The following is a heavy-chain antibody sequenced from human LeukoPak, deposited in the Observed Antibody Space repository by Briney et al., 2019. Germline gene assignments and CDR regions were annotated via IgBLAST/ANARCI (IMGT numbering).Heavy chain of an antibody. D-gene: IGHD2-2*01. CDR2: IYTSESIYTSGST. J-gene: IGHJ6*03. CDR3: ARASLRYCSSPTCYGPPYAKPDHHYSMDV. V-gene: IGHV4-4*07. CDR1: GGSISSYY. Sequence: SETLSLTCTVSGGSISSYYWSWIRQPAGKGLEWIGRIYTSESIYTSGSTNYNPSLKTRVTMSVDTSKNQFSLRLSSVTAADTAVYYCARASLRYCSSPTCYGPPYAKPDHHYSMDVWGKGTAVTVSS.